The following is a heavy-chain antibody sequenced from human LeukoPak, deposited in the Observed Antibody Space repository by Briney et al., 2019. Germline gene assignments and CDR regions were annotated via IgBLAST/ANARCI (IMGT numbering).Heavy chain of an antibody. CDR3: ARYASGSYFRGIDY. Sequence: SETPSLTCTVSGGSISSGTYHWGWIRQPPGKGLEWIGSMDYSGNTYYNPSLKSRLTVSIDTSKNQFSLKLNSVTAADTAVYYCARYASGSYFRGIDYWGQGTLVTVSS. V-gene: IGHV4-39*07. CDR1: GGSISSGTYH. CDR2: MDYSGNT. J-gene: IGHJ4*02. D-gene: IGHD1-26*01.